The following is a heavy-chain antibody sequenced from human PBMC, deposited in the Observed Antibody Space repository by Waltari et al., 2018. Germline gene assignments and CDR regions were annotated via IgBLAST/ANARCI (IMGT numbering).Heavy chain of an antibody. CDR3: ARTYGSGSYLSLLAFDY. D-gene: IGHD3-10*01. V-gene: IGHV1-69*05. CDR1: GGTFSRYA. CDR2: IIPIFGTA. J-gene: IGHJ4*02. Sequence: QVQLVQSGAEVKKPGSSVKVSCKASGGTFSRYAISWVRTAPGQGLEWMGGIIPIFGTANYAQKFQGRVTITTDESTSTAYMELSSLRSEDTAVYYCARTYGSGSYLSLLAFDYWGQGTLVTVSS.